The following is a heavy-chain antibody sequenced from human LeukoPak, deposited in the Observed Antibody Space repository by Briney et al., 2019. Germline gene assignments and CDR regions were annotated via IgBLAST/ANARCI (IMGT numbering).Heavy chain of an antibody. CDR1: GGSISSGSYY. CDR3: ARDSDDYYMDV. J-gene: IGHJ6*03. CDR2: IYTSGST. V-gene: IGHV4-61*02. Sequence: PSQTLSLTCTVSGGSISSGSYYWSWIRQPAGKGLEWIGRIYTSGSTNYNPSLKSRVTISVDTSKNQFSLKLSSVTAADTAVYYCARDSDDYYMDVWGKGTTVTVSS.